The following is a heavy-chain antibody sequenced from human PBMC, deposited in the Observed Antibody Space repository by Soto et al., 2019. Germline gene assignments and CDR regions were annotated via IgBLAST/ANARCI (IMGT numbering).Heavy chain of an antibody. CDR2: ISGDGINT. D-gene: IGHD1-26*01. CDR1: GFNFGFFG. CDR3: SRGNLSFHFDS. V-gene: IGHV3-30*03. J-gene: IGHJ4*02. Sequence: PGGSLRISCAASGFNFGFFGMHWVRQAPGKGLEWVAFISGDGINTQYADSVRGRFTLSRDYSRKTMYLQMDSLRDEDTALYYCSRGNLSFHFDSWGLGTLFTVSS.